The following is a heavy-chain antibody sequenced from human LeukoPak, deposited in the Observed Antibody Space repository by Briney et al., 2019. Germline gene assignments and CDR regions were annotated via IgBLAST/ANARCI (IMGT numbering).Heavy chain of an antibody. D-gene: IGHD6-6*01. CDR1: GYTFTGYY. V-gene: IGHV1-2*02. J-gene: IGHJ4*02. CDR3: ARAGSSSSYSLDY. CDR2: INPNSGGT. Sequence: ASVKVSCKASGYTFTGYYMHWVRQAPGQGLEWMGWINPNSGGTNYAQKFQGRVTMTRDTSISTAYMELSRLRSDDTAVYYCARAGSSSSYSLDYWGQGTLVAVSS.